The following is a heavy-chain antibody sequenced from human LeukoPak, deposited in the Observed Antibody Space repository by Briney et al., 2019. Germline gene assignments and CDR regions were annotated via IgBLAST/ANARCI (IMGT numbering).Heavy chain of an antibody. D-gene: IGHD1-26*01. CDR1: GGSFSGYY. CDR3: ASLPRGSYYFDSRDAFDI. J-gene: IGHJ3*02. CDR2: INHSGST. V-gene: IGHV4-34*01. Sequence: SETLSLTCAVYGGSFSGYYWSWIRQPPGKGLEWIGEINHSGSTNYNPSLKSRVTISVDTSKNQFSLKLSSVTAADTAVYYCASLPRGSYYFDSRDAFDIWGQGTMVTVSS.